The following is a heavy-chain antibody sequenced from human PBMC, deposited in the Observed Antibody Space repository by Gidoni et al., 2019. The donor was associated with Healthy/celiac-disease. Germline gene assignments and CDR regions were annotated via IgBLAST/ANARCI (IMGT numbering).Heavy chain of an antibody. CDR3: ARSIADYYYYGMDV. J-gene: IGHJ6*02. CDR1: GYTFTGYY. D-gene: IGHD6-6*01. V-gene: IGHV1-2*02. Sequence: QVQLVQSGAEVKKPGASVKVSCKASGYTFTGYYMHWVRQAPGQGLEWMGWINTNSGGTNYAKKFQGRVTMTRDTSISTAYMELSRLRSDDTAVYYCARSIADYYYYGMDVWGQGTTVTVSS. CDR2: INTNSGGT.